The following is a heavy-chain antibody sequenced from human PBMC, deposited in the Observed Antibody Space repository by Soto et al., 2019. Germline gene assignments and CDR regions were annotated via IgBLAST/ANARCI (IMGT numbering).Heavy chain of an antibody. Sequence: EVQLLESGGGLLQPGGSLRLSCAASGFTFNNYVMNWVRQAPGEGLEWVSSISRSGSGSPYYSDSVKGRFTISRDNSKNTLSLQMNNLRAEDTAVYFCARGRYFDGGDYWVANLAFDYWGQGTLVTVSS. CDR1: GFTFNNYV. D-gene: IGHD3-22*01. CDR2: ISRSGSGSP. CDR3: ARGRYFDGGDYWVANLAFDY. J-gene: IGHJ4*02. V-gene: IGHV3-23*01.